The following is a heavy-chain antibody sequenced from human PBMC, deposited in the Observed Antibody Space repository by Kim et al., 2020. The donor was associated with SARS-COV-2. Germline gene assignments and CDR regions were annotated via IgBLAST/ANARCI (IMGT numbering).Heavy chain of an antibody. CDR3: AKDATGSGSFPEY. V-gene: IGHV3-33*06. Sequence: GGSLRLSCEASGFIFSDYGMHWVRQAPGKGPEWVSVVWYDGRYEYYEDSVKGRFTISRDNYKNTLSLQMNNLRGGDTALYYFAKDATGSGSFPEYWGQGTLVAVSS. CDR2: VWYDGRYE. J-gene: IGHJ4*02. D-gene: IGHD1-26*01. CDR1: GFIFSDYG.